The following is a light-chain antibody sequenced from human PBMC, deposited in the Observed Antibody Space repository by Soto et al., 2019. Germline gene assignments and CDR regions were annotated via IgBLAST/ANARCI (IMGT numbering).Light chain of an antibody. CDR1: QSISSW. Sequence: DIQMTQSPSTLSASVGDRVTITCRASQSISSWLAWYQQKPGKAPKLLIYKASTLDSGVPSRFSGSGSGTDFTLTISSLQPEDVASYYCLQDYTYPWTFGQGTKVDIK. V-gene: IGKV1-5*03. CDR3: LQDYTYPWT. CDR2: KAS. J-gene: IGKJ1*01.